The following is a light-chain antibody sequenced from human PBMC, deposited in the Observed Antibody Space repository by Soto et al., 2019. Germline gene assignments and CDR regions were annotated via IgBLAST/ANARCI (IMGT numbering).Light chain of an antibody. Sequence: EIVMTQSPATLSVSPGERATLSCRASQSVSSNLAWYQQKPGQAPRLLIYGASTRATGIPARFSGSGSGKDFTLTFSSLQFGVFAFYYCQQKNNWKIFGGGTKLDIK. J-gene: IGKJ4*01. CDR3: QQKNNWKI. V-gene: IGKV3D-15*01. CDR1: QSVSSN. CDR2: GAS.